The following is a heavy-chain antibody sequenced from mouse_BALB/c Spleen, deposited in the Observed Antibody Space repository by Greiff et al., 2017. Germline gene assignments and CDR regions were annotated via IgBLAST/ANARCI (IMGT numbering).Heavy chain of an antibody. V-gene: IGHV5-9-4*01. Sequence: EVMLVESGGGLVKPGGSLKLSCAASGFTFSSYAMSWVRQSPEKRLEWVAEISSGGSYTYYPDTVTGRFTISRDNAKNTLYLEMSSLRSEDTAMYYCARDRGLRGNYAMDYWGQGTSVTVSS. CDR2: ISSGGSYT. J-gene: IGHJ4*01. D-gene: IGHD2-4*01. CDR3: ARDRGLRGNYAMDY. CDR1: GFTFSSYA.